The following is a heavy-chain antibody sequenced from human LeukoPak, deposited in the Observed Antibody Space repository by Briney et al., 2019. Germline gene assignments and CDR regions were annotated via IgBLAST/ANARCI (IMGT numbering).Heavy chain of an antibody. CDR3: ARGPLIAAAGTW. J-gene: IGHJ4*02. V-gene: IGHV3-23*01. D-gene: IGHD6-13*01. CDR1: EFTFSSYA. Sequence: QPGGSLRLSCAASEFTFSSYAMSWVRQAPGKGLEWVSAISGSGGSTYYADSVKGRFTISRDNSKNTLYLQMNSLRAEDTAVYYCARGPLIAAAGTWWGQGTLVTVSS. CDR2: ISGSGGST.